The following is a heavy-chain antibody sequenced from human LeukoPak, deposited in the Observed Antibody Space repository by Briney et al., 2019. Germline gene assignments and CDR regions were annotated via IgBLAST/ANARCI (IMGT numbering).Heavy chain of an antibody. CDR1: GFTVSSNY. D-gene: IGHD6-19*01. CDR3: ARALIGIAVAGTDLLFDP. V-gene: IGHV3-53*01. Sequence: VGSLRLSCAASGFTVSSNYMSWVRQAPGKGLEWVSVIYSGGSTYYADSVKGRFTISRDNSKNTLYLQMNSLRAEDTAVYYCARALIGIAVAGTDLLFDPWGQGTLVTVSS. J-gene: IGHJ5*02. CDR2: IYSGGST.